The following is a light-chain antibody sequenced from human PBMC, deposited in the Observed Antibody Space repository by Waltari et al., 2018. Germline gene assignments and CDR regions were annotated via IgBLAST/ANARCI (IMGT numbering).Light chain of an antibody. CDR1: QSVSSSY. Sequence: EIVLTQSPGTLSLSPGERATLSCRASQSVSSSYLSWYQQKPGQAPRLLIYGASRRATGIPDRFSGSGSGTDFTLTISRLEPEEFAVYYCQQYGNSPYTFGQGTKLEIK. J-gene: IGKJ2*01. CDR3: QQYGNSPYT. V-gene: IGKV3-20*01. CDR2: GAS.